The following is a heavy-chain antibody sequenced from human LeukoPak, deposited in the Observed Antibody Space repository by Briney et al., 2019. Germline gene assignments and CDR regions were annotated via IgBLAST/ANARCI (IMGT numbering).Heavy chain of an antibody. J-gene: IGHJ4*02. CDR3: ARADRVYDSSGYCYSFRVFDY. V-gene: IGHV3-53*01. D-gene: IGHD3-22*01. Sequence: GGSLRLSCAASGFTVSSNYMSWVRQAPGKGLEWVSVIYSGGSTYYSVSVKGRFTISRDNAKNSLYIQMNSRRAEDTAVYYCARADRVYDSSGYCYSFRVFDYGGQGTLVTVSS. CDR1: GFTVSSNY. CDR2: IYSGGST.